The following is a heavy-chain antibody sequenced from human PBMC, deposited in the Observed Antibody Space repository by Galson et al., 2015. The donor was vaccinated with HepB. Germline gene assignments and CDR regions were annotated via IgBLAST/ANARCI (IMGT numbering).Heavy chain of an antibody. Sequence: SLRLSCAASGFTLSSYAMSWVRQAPGKGLEWVSAISGSGGSKYYADSVKGRVTISRDNSKDTLNLRMNSLRAGDTAVYYCAKDRGGYSNWSVDYLGQGTLVTVSS. V-gene: IGHV3-23*01. J-gene: IGHJ4*02. CDR2: ISGSGGSK. CDR1: GFTLSSYA. D-gene: IGHD5-18*01. CDR3: AKDRGGYSNWSVDY.